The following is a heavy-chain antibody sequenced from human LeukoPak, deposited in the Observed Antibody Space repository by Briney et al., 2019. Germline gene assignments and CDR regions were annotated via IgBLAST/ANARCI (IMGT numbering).Heavy chain of an antibody. CDR3: ATQGRANDYTFDY. CDR1: GYTLTELS. CDR2: FDPEDGET. J-gene: IGHJ4*02. Sequence: ASVKVSCKVSGYTLTELSMHWVRQAPGNRLEWMGGFDPEDGETIYAQKFQGRVTMTEDTSTDTAYMELSSLRSEDTAVYYCATQGRANDYTFDYWGQGTLVTVSS. D-gene: IGHD4-11*01. V-gene: IGHV1-24*01.